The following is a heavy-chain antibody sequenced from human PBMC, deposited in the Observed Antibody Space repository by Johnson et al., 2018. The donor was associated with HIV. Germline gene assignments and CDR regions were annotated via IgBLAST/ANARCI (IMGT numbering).Heavy chain of an antibody. J-gene: IGHJ3*02. V-gene: IGHV3-64*01. CDR1: GFTFSSYG. D-gene: IGHD1-26*01. CDR3: AREASGSLDAFDI. CDR2: IRSNGGST. Sequence: VQLVESGGGVVQPGRSLRLSCAASGFTFSSYGMHWVRQAPGKGLEYVSAIRSNGGSTDYANSVKGRFTISRDNSKNTLYLQMGSLRAEDMAVYYCAREASGSLDAFDIWGQGTMVTVSS.